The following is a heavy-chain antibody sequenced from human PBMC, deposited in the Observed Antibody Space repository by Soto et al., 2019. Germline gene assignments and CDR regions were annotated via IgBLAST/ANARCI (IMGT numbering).Heavy chain of an antibody. D-gene: IGHD3-3*01. J-gene: IGHJ5*02. CDR1: GGAISTYY. CDR2: IYSSGST. CDR3: ARGQRFSDWFDP. V-gene: IGHV4-4*07. Sequence: SETLSLTCTVSGGAISTYYWTWIRQTAGKGLEWIGRIYSSGSTKYNPALQSRVTMSLDTSNNQFSLRLTSVTAADTPVYYCARGQRFSDWFDPWGQGTLVTVSS.